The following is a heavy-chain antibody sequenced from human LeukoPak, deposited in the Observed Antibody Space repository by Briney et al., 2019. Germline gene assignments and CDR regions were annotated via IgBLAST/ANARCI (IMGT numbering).Heavy chain of an antibody. D-gene: IGHD2-21*01. Sequence: SETLSLTCTVSGGSISSGGYYWSWIRQPPGKGLEWIGYIYHSGSTYYNPSLKSRVTISVDRSKNQSSLKLSSVTAADTAVYYCARPPRRQHRGGYFDLWGRGTLVTVSS. CDR2: IYHSGST. J-gene: IGHJ2*01. CDR1: GGSISSGGYY. V-gene: IGHV4-30-2*01. CDR3: ARPPRRQHRGGYFDL.